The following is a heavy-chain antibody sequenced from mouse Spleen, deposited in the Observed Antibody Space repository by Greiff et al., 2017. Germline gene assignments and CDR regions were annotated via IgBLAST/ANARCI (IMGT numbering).Heavy chain of an antibody. J-gene: IGHJ2*01. V-gene: IGHV1-5*01. CDR1: GYTFTSYW. Sequence: VQLQQSGTVLARPGASVKMSCKTSGYTFTSYWMHWVKQRPGQGLEWIGAIYPGNSDTSYNQKFKGKAKLTAVTSASTAYMELSSLTNEDSAVYYCTREGNYGLYYFDYWGQGTTLTVSS. D-gene: IGHD1-1*02. CDR3: TREGNYGLYYFDY. CDR2: IYPGNSDT.